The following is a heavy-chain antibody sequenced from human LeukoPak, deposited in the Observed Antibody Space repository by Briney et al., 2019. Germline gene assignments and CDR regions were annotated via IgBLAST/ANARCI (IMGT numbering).Heavy chain of an antibody. CDR3: ARAGHADSFDY. V-gene: IGHV3-48*01. CDR1: GFTLSSYS. Sequence: GGPPRLSCAASGFTLSSYSMNWVRQAPGKGLEWVSYISTTSRTIHYADSVKGRFTISRDNAKNSLYLQMSSLRAEDTAVYYCARAGHADSFDYWGQGALVTVSS. J-gene: IGHJ4*02. CDR2: ISTTSRTI. D-gene: IGHD2-21*01.